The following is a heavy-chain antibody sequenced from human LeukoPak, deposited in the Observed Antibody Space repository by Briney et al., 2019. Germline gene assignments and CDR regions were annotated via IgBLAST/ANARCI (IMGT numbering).Heavy chain of an antibody. CDR1: GGSFSGYY. Sequence: SETLSLTCAVYGGSFSGYYWSWIRQPPGKGLEWIGKINHSGSTNYNPSLKSRVTISVDTSKNQFSLKLSSVTAADTAVYYCARLETYYYDSSGYYYGYFDYWGQGTLVTVSS. J-gene: IGHJ4*02. CDR2: INHSGST. CDR3: ARLETYYYDSSGYYYGYFDY. D-gene: IGHD3-22*01. V-gene: IGHV4-34*01.